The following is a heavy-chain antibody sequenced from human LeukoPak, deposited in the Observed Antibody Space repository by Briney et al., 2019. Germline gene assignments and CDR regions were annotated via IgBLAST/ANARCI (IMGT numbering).Heavy chain of an antibody. CDR1: GYSISSRYH. D-gene: IGHD3-22*01. CDR2: IYHSGTT. V-gene: IGHV4-38-2*02. J-gene: IGHJ4*02. Sequence: PSETLSLTCTVSGYSISSRYHWGWIRQPPGKGLEWIGSIYHSGTTYYNPSLKSRVTISVDTPRNQFSLKLSSVTAADTAVYYCARDGRLSNYPDSYDLFDYWGQGTLVTVSS. CDR3: ARDGRLSNYPDSYDLFDY.